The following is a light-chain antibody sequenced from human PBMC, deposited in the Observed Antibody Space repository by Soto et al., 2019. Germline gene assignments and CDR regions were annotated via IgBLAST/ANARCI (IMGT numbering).Light chain of an antibody. CDR2: SNN. CDR1: SSNIGRNN. V-gene: IGLV1-44*01. CDR3: AAWDDSLNGVV. Sequence: QAVVTQPPSASGTPGQRVTISCSGSSSNIGRNNVNWYQQLPGTAPKLLIYSNNQRPSGVPDRFSASKSGTSASLAISGLQSEDEADYYCAAWDDSLNGVVFGGGTKLTVL. J-gene: IGLJ2*01.